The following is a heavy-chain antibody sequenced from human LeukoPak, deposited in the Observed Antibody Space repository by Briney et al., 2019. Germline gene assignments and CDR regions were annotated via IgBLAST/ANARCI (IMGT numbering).Heavy chain of an antibody. CDR3: ARDYMAAAGINVNWFDP. CDR2: INPNSGGT. Sequence: ASVKVSCKASGYTFTSYDINWVRQATGQGLEWMGWINPNSGGTNYAQKFQGRVTMTRDTSISTAYMELSRLRSDDTAVYYCARDYMAAAGINVNWFDPWGQGTLVTVSS. D-gene: IGHD6-13*01. CDR1: GYTFTSYD. J-gene: IGHJ5*02. V-gene: IGHV1-2*02.